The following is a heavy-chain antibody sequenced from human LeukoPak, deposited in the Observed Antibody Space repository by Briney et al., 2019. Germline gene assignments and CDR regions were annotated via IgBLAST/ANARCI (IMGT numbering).Heavy chain of an antibody. Sequence: ASVKVSCKASGYTFTDYYMHWVRQAPGQGLEWLGWINPNSGGTNYAQKFQGRVTMTRDTSISTAYMELSRLRSDDTAVYYCARGVRIAAAKNWFDPWGQGTLVTVSS. J-gene: IGHJ5*02. D-gene: IGHD6-13*01. CDR3: ARGVRIAAAKNWFDP. V-gene: IGHV1-2*02. CDR1: GYTFTDYY. CDR2: INPNSGGT.